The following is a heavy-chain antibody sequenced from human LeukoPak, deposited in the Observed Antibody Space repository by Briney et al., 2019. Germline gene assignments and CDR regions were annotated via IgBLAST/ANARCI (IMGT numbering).Heavy chain of an antibody. V-gene: IGHV1-8*01. J-gene: IGHJ4*02. Sequence: ASVKVSCKASGYTFTSYDINWVRQATGQGLEWMGWMSPNSGNTGYAQKFQGRVTMTRNTSISTAYMELSSLRSEDTAVYYCARGDHDFWSGYSLYYFDYWGQGTLVTVSS. CDR2: MSPNSGNT. D-gene: IGHD3-3*01. CDR1: GYTFTSYD. CDR3: ARGDHDFWSGYSLYYFDY.